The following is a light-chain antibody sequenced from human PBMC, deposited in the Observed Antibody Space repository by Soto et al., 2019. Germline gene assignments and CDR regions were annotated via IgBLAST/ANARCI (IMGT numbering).Light chain of an antibody. Sequence: QSALTQPASVSGSPGQSITISCTGTSSDVGGYNYVSWYQHHPGKAPKLIIFDVSDRPSGISDRFSASKSGNTASLTISGLQAEDEADYYCCSYSSGSTPWVFGNGTKVTVL. V-gene: IGLV2-14*03. CDR1: SSDVGGYNY. CDR2: DVS. J-gene: IGLJ1*01. CDR3: CSYSSGSTPWV.